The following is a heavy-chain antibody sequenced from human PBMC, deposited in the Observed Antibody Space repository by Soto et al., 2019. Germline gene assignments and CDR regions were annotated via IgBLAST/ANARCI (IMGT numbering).Heavy chain of an antibody. CDR2: ISTLNGNT. Sequence: QAQLVQSGAEVKKPGASVNVSCKASGYDYVTYAITWVRQRPGQGLEWMGWISTLNGNTNYAQNFQGRVTMTTDTSTSIVHLELRSLRSDDTAVYYGARRVQVWLPDYYGMDVWGQGTMVTVSS. J-gene: IGHJ6*02. D-gene: IGHD5-18*01. CDR3: ARRVQVWLPDYYGMDV. V-gene: IGHV1-18*01. CDR1: GYDYVTYA.